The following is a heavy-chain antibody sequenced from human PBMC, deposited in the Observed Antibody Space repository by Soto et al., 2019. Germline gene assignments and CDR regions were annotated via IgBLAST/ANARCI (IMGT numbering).Heavy chain of an antibody. J-gene: IGHJ4*02. CDR2: IIPVFGTP. D-gene: IGHD1-26*01. V-gene: IGHV1-69*01. Sequence: QVQLVQSGAEVKKPGSSVKVSCKASGGSVNKYAISWVRQAPGQGLEWMGGIIPVFGTPNYAQKFQGRLTIIAGEYTPTAYMELSSLRSEDTALYCCATRSSGSFHFDYWGQGTLVSVSS. CDR3: ATRSSGSFHFDY. CDR1: GGSVNKYA.